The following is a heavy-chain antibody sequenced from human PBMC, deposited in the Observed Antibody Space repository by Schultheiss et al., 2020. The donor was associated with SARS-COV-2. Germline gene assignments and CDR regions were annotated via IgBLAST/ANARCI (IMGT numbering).Heavy chain of an antibody. CDR3: ARDMRHYWYFDL. CDR2: ISYDGSNK. V-gene: IGHV3-30*03. CDR1: GFTFSSYG. J-gene: IGHJ2*01. Sequence: GGSLRLSCAASGFTFSSYGMHWVRQAPGKGLEWVAVISYDGSNKYYADSVKGRFTISRDNAKNSLYLQMNSLRAEDTAVYYCARDMRHYWYFDLWGRGTLVTVAS. D-gene: IGHD2-2*01.